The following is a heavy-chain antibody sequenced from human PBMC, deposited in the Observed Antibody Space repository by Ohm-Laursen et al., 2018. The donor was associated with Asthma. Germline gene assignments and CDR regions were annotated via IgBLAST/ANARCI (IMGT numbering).Heavy chain of an antibody. D-gene: IGHD3-22*01. J-gene: IGHJ6*02. CDR2: ISGSGGDT. CDR1: GFTFSSYG. V-gene: IGHV3-23*01. Sequence: GSLRLSCAASGFTFSSYGMHWVRQAPGKGLEWVSGISGSGGDTYYADSVKGRFTISRDNSKNTPYLQMNSLRAEDTAVYYCARGVSGYYKYYYGMDVWGQGTTVTVSS. CDR3: ARGVSGYYKYYYGMDV.